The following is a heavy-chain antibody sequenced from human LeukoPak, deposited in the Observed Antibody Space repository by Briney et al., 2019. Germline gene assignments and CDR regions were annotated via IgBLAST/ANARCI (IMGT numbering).Heavy chain of an antibody. CDR3: ARDLLDNYYDSKGGAFDI. CDR2: IYYSGST. D-gene: IGHD3-22*01. Sequence: SETLSLTCTVSGGSISSYYWSWIRQPPGKGLEWLGHIYYSGSTNYNPSLKGRVTISVDTSKNQFSLKLSSVTAADTAVYYCARDLLDNYYDSKGGAFDIWGQGTMVTVS. CDR1: GGSISSYY. J-gene: IGHJ3*02. V-gene: IGHV4-59*01.